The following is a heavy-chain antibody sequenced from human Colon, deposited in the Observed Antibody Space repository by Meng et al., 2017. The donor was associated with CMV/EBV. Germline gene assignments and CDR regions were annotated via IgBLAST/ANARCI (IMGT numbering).Heavy chain of an antibody. V-gene: IGHV3-66*02. J-gene: IGHJ6*02. Sequence: GGSLRLSCAVSGVTASSSYISWVRQAPGKGLEWVSLLYSGGSRYYADSVKGRFPISSDSSKNTLYLQMNGVRTEDTGVYYGASLPLIMIFGGKPRGTDVWGQGTAVTVSS. CDR1: GVTASSSY. D-gene: IGHD3/OR15-3a*01. CDR2: LYSGGSR. CDR3: ASLPLIMIFGGKPRGTDV.